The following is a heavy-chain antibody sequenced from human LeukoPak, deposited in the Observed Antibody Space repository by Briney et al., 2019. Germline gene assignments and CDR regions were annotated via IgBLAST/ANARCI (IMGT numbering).Heavy chain of an antibody. CDR3: AGGKRGYNYYYMGV. D-gene: IGHD5-12*01. Sequence: ASVKVSCKASGYTFTSYDINWVRQATGQGLEWMGWMNPNSGNTGYAQKFQGRVTITRNTSISTAYMELSSLRSEDTAVYYCAGGKRGYNYYYMGVWGKGTTVTVSS. CDR2: MNPNSGNT. J-gene: IGHJ6*03. V-gene: IGHV1-8*03. CDR1: GYTFTSYD.